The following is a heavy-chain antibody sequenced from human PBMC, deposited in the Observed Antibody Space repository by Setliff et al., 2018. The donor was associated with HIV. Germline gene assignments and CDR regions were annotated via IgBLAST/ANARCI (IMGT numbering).Heavy chain of an antibody. CDR2: IKQDGSEK. Sequence: GGSLRLSCAVSGFTFSSYWMSWVRQAPGKGLEWVANIKQDGSEKYYVDSVKGRFTMSRDNAKKSVDLQMNSLRAVDTAVYYCARFVLPGYSSGWYARYFDYWGQGTLVTVSS. D-gene: IGHD6-19*01. CDR1: GFTFSSYW. J-gene: IGHJ4*02. V-gene: IGHV3-7*03. CDR3: ARFVLPGYSSGWYARYFDY.